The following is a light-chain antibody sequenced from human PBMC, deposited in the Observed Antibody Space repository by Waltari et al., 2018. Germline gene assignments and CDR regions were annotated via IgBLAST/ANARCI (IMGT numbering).Light chain of an antibody. Sequence: QSALTQPASVSGSPGQSITISCTGTSSHVGGYNSVSWYQQHPGKAPKLMIYDVSNRPSGVSNRFSGSKSGNTASLTISGLQAEDEADYYCSSYTSSSTWVFGGGTKLTVL. CDR3: SSYTSSSTWV. CDR2: DVS. CDR1: SSHVGGYNS. V-gene: IGLV2-14*03. J-gene: IGLJ3*02.